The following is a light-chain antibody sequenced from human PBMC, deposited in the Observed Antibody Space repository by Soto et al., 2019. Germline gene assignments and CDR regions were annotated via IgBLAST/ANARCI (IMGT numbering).Light chain of an antibody. CDR2: AAS. V-gene: IGKV1-5*03. Sequence: DIQMTQSPSILSASVGHTVTITCRASQSIGRWLAWYQQKPGKAPKLLIHAASSLERGVPLRFRGSGSGTEFALTITSLQPDDFATYYCQQYETYFRTFGQGTKVEI. J-gene: IGKJ1*01. CDR1: QSIGRW. CDR3: QQYETYFRT.